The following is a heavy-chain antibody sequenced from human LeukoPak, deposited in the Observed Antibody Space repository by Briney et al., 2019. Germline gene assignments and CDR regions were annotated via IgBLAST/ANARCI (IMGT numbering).Heavy chain of an antibody. CDR2: IIPIFGTA. CDR1: GGTFSSYA. J-gene: IGHJ4*02. D-gene: IGHD3-9*01. CDR3: ASARPYYDVLTGYYN. V-gene: IGHV1-69*13. Sequence: SVKVSCKASGGTFSSYAISWVRQAPGQGLEWMGGIIPIFGTANYAQKFQGRVTITADESTSTAYMELSSLRSEDTAVYYCASARPYYDVLTGYYNWGQGTLVTVSS.